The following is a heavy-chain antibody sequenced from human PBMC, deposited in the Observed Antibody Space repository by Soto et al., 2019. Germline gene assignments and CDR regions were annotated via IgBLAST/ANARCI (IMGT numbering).Heavy chain of an antibody. CDR3: ARRGIAVATYIGGMDV. V-gene: IGHV6-1*01. CDR2: TYYRSKWYN. J-gene: IGHJ6*02. Sequence: SQTLSLTCAISGDGVSSNSAAWNWIRQSPSRGLEWLGRTYYRSKWYNDYAVSVKSRITINPDTSKNQFSLQLNSVTPEDTAVYYCARRGIAVATYIGGMDVWGQGTTVTVSS. CDR1: GDGVSSNSAA. D-gene: IGHD6-19*01.